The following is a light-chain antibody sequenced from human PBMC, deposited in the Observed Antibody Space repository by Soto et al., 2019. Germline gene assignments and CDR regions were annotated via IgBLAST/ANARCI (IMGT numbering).Light chain of an antibody. CDR1: SSDVGGYNY. Sequence: QSALTQPRSVSGSPGQSVTISCTGTSSDVGGYNYVSWYQQHPGKAPKLTIYDVSKRPSGVPDRFSGSKSGNTASLTISGLQPEDEADYYCCSYAGSYTWVFGTGTKVTV. V-gene: IGLV2-11*01. CDR3: CSYAGSYTWV. CDR2: DVS. J-gene: IGLJ1*01.